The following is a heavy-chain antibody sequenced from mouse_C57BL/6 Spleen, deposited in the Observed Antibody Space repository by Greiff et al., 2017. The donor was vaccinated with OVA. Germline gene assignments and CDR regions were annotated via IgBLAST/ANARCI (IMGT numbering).Heavy chain of an antibody. D-gene: IGHD1-1*01. V-gene: IGHV5-9-1*02. CDR2: ISSGGDYI. CDR1: GFTFSSYA. J-gene: IGHJ2*01. Sequence: EVKLVESGEGLVKPGGSLKLSCAASGFTFSSYAMSWVRQTPEKRLEWVAYISSGGDYISYADTVKGRFTIFSDNARNTLYQQMSSLKSEDTAMYYCTRGQDYGSSYPLFDYWGQGTTLTVSS. CDR3: TRGQDYGSSYPLFDY.